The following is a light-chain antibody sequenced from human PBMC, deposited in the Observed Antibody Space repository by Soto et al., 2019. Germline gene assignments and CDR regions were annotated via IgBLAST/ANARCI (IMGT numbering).Light chain of an antibody. CDR3: QAWDSSTSSV. V-gene: IGLV3-1*01. CDR2: QDS. Sequence: SYELTQPPSVSVSPGQTASITCSGDKLGDKYVCWYQQKPGQSPVLVIYQDSRRPSGIPERFSGSNSGNTATLTISGTQAMDEADYYCQAWDSSTSSVFGTGTKLTVL. J-gene: IGLJ1*01. CDR1: KLGDKY.